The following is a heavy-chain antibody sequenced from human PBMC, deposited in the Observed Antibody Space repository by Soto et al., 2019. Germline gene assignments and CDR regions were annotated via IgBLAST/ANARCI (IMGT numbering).Heavy chain of an antibody. CDR3: AKGDNLGPKTGYAFDP. J-gene: IGHJ5*02. Sequence: SQTRSLTCAISGDSVSSNTASWNWIRQPPSYGLEWLGRTYFRSKWYNDYAVSVKSRIIINPDTSNNQFSLQLNSVTPEDTAVYFCAKGDNLGPKTGYAFDPWGQGIMVTVSS. CDR2: TYFRSKWYN. D-gene: IGHD5-12*01. V-gene: IGHV6-1*01. CDR1: GDSVSSNTAS.